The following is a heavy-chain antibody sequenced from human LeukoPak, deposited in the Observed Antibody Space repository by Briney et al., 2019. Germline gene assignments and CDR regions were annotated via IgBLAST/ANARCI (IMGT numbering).Heavy chain of an antibody. CDR2: FDPEDGET. D-gene: IGHD6-13*01. V-gene: IGHV1-24*01. J-gene: IGHJ4*02. CDR1: GYTLTESS. Sequence: ASVKVSCKVSGYTLTESSMHWVRQAPGKGLEWMGGFDPEDGETIYAQKFQGRVTMTEDTSTDTAYMELSSLRSEDTAVYYCATGRGSWYGREYYFDYWGQGTLVTVSS. CDR3: ATGRGSWYGREYYFDY.